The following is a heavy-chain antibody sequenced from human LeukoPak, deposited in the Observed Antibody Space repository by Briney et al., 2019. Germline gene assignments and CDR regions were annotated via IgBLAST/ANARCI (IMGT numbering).Heavy chain of an antibody. CDR3: ARVGSIAAAIGPFDP. CDR2: IYYSGST. V-gene: IGHV4-59*01. J-gene: IGHJ5*02. CDR1: GGSISSYY. Sequence: SETLSLTCTVSGGSISSYYWSWNRQPPGKGLEWIGYIYYSGSTNYNPSLKSRVTISVDTSKNQFSLKLSSVTAADTAVYYCARVGSIAAAIGPFDPWGQGTLVTVSS. D-gene: IGHD6-13*01.